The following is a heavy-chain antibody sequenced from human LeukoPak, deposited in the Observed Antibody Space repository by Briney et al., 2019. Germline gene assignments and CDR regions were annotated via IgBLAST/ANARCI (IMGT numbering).Heavy chain of an antibody. D-gene: IGHD1-14*01. Sequence: PSETLSLTCTVSGGSISSSSYYWGWIRQPPGKGLEWVGSIYYSGSTYYNPSLKSRATISVDTSKNQFSLKLSSVTAADTAVYYCARGPNRETYYFDYWGQGTLVTVSS. CDR1: GGSISSSSYY. V-gene: IGHV4-39*07. CDR3: ARGPNRETYYFDY. CDR2: IYYSGST. J-gene: IGHJ4*02.